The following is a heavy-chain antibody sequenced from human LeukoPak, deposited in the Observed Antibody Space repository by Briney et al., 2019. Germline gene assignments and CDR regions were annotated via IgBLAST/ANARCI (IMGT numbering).Heavy chain of an antibody. CDR1: GFTFSSYW. CDR3: AKDGPNYYYYYGMDV. V-gene: IGHV3-23*01. Sequence: GGSLRLSCAASGFTFSSYWMSWVRQAPGKGLEWVSAISGSGGSTYYADSVKGRFTISRDNSKNTLYLQMNSLRAEDTAVYYCAKDGPNYYYYYGMDVWGQGTTVTVSS. J-gene: IGHJ6*02. CDR2: ISGSGGST.